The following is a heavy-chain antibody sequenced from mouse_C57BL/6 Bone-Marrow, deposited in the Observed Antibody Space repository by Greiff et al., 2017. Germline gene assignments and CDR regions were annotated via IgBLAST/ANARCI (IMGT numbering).Heavy chain of an antibody. CDR2: IWWDDDN. J-gene: IGHJ1*03. CDR1: GFSLSTFGLG. D-gene: IGHD1-2*01. V-gene: IGHV8-8*01. Sequence: QVTLKESGPGILQPSQTLSLTCSFSGFSLSTFGLGVGWIRQPSGKGLEWLAHIWWDDDNYYNPALKSRLTISKDTSKNQVFLKIANVDTADTATDFCAPIRAGGYYGFWYFDVWGTGTTVTVSS. CDR3: APIRAGGYYGFWYFDV.